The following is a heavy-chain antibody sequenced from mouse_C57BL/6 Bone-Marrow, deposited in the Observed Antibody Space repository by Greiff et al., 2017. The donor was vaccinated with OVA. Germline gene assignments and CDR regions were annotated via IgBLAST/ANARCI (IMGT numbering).Heavy chain of an antibody. CDR3: TRYRYYGSSYWYFDV. CDR1: GFNIKDDY. J-gene: IGHJ1*03. CDR2: IDPENGDT. D-gene: IGHD1-1*01. Sequence: VQLQQSGAELVRPGASVKLSCTASGFNIKDDYMHWVKQRPEQGLEWIGWIDPENGDTEYASKFQGKATITADTSSNTAYLQLSSLTSEDTAVYYCTRYRYYGSSYWYFDVWGTGTTVTASS. V-gene: IGHV14-4*01.